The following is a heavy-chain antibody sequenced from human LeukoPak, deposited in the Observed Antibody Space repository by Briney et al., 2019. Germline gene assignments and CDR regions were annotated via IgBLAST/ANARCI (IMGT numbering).Heavy chain of an antibody. Sequence: GGSLRLSCAASGLTFSGYWMHWVRQAPGKGPAWVSRINSDGSTTTYADSVKGRFTISRDNAKKTLYLQMNSLRVEDTAVYYCARALDTAIVTGPGGFGGYWGQGTLVTVSS. CDR1: GLTFSGYW. CDR2: INSDGSTT. J-gene: IGHJ4*02. D-gene: IGHD5-18*01. V-gene: IGHV3-74*01. CDR3: ARALDTAIVTGPGGFGGY.